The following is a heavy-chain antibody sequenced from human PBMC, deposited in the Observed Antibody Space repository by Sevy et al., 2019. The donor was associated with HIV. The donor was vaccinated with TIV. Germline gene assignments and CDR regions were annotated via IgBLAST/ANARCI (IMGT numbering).Heavy chain of an antibody. CDR1: GGTFNSYG. J-gene: IGHJ3*01. CDR3: AFDSNAYDG. Sequence: ASVKVSCKASGGTFNSYGINWVRQAPGQGLEGMGGIIPIFGTTNYAQRFQGRVTITADKSTSTAYMELSSLRSEETAVYYCAFDSNAYDGWGQGTMVTVSS. V-gene: IGHV1-69*06. D-gene: IGHD3-22*01. CDR2: IIPIFGTT.